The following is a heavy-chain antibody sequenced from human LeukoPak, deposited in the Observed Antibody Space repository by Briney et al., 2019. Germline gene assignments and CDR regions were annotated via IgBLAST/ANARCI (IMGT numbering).Heavy chain of an antibody. Sequence: ASVKVSCKASGYTFTDYYMHWVRQAPGQGLEWMGWINPHSDGTDHAQKFQGRVTMTRDTSISTAYMELSRLRSDDTAVYYCARDMDSGPDFFDYWGLGTLVTVSS. V-gene: IGHV1-2*02. CDR1: GYTFTDYY. D-gene: IGHD1-26*01. CDR2: INPHSDGT. CDR3: ARDMDSGPDFFDY. J-gene: IGHJ4*02.